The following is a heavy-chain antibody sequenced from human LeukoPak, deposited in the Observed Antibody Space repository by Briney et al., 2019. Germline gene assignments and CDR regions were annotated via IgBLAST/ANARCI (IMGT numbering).Heavy chain of an antibody. D-gene: IGHD2-15*01. V-gene: IGHV4-59*01. CDR3: ARSPGGGLDI. CDR1: GGSISNYY. CDR2: IYYSGTT. J-gene: IGHJ3*02. Sequence: PSETLSLTCTVSGGSISNYYGGWIRQPPGKGLELIGYIYYSGTTNYNPSLKSRVSISVDTSKNQFSLKLSSVTAADTAVYYCARSPGGGLDIWGQGTMVTVSS.